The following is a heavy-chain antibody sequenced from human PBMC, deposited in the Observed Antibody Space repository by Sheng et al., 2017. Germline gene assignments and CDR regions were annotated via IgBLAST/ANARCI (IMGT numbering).Heavy chain of an antibody. CDR2: ISSSGSTI. CDR3: ARDLSSGYYDFNDAFDI. V-gene: IGHV3-48*03. Sequence: EVQLVESGGGLVQPGGSLRLSCAASGFTFSSYEMNWVRQAPGKGLEWVSYISSSGSTIYYADSVKGRFTISRDNAKNSLYLQMNSLRAEDTAVYYCARDLSSGYYDFNDAFDIWGQGTMVTVSS. J-gene: IGHJ3*02. CDR1: GFTFSSYE. D-gene: IGHD3-22*01.